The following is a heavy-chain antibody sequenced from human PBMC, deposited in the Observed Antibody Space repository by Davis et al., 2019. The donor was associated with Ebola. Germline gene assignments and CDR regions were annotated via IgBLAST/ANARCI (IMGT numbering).Heavy chain of an antibody. D-gene: IGHD3-3*01. J-gene: IGHJ4*02. CDR2: INHSGST. V-gene: IGHV4-34*01. CDR1: GGSFSGYY. CDR3: ARDPFAGSPFDY. Sequence: PGGSLRLSCAVYGGSFSGYYWSWIRQPPGKGLERIGEINHSGSTNYNPSLKSRVTISVDTSKNQFSLKLSSVTAADTAVYYCARDPFAGSPFDYWGQGTLVTVSS.